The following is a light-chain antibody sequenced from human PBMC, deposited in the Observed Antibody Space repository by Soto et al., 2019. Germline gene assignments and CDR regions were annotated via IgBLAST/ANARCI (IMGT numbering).Light chain of an antibody. V-gene: IGKV1-5*01. CDR3: QQYNSYS. CDR1: QSIAYW. CDR2: HAS. Sequence: DIQMTQSPSTPSASVGDRVTITCRASQSIAYWLAWYQQKPGTAPKLLIYHASTLESGVPSRFSGSGSGTEFTLTISSLQPDDFATYYCQQYNSYSFGQGTKVDTK. J-gene: IGKJ1*01.